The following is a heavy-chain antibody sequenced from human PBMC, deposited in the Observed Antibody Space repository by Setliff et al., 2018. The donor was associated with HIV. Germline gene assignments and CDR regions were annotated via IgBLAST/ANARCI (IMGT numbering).Heavy chain of an antibody. CDR3: ARLRRVVIISSYAFDI. Sequence: SETLSLTCTVSGGSISSHYWSWIRQPPGKGLEWIGYIYYSGSTNYNPSLKSRVTISVDTSKNQFSLKLSSVTAAATAVYYCARLRRVVIISSYAFDIWGQGTMVTVSS. V-gene: IGHV4-59*11. J-gene: IGHJ3*02. CDR2: IYYSGST. CDR1: GGSISSHY. D-gene: IGHD3-3*01.